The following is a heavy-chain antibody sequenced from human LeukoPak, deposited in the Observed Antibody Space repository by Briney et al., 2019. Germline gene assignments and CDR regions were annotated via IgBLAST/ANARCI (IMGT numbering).Heavy chain of an antibody. Sequence: GGSLRLSCAASGFTFNSYGMHWVRQAPGKGLEWVTLISHDGRNQYYADSVKGRFTISRDNSKNMLYLQMNSLRAEDTAVYYCAELGITMIGGVWGKGTTVTISS. CDR2: ISHDGRNQ. V-gene: IGHV3-30*18. D-gene: IGHD3-10*02. J-gene: IGHJ6*04. CDR1: GFTFNSYG. CDR3: AELGITMIGGV.